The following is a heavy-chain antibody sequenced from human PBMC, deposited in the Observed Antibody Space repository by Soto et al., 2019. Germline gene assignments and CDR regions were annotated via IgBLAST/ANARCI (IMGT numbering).Heavy chain of an antibody. D-gene: IGHD1-26*01. CDR3: AWCGHGNYYGMDV. CDR2: INHSGST. J-gene: IGHJ6*02. V-gene: IGHV4-34*01. Sequence: SETLSLTCAVYGGSFSGYYWSWIRQPPGKGPEWIGEINHSGSTNYNPSLKSRVTISVDTSKNQFSLKLSSVTAADTAVYYCAWCGHGNYYGMDVWGQGTTVTVSS. CDR1: GGSFSGYY.